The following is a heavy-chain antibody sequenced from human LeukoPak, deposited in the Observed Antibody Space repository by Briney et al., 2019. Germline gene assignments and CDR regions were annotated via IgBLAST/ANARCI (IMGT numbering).Heavy chain of an antibody. Sequence: RASVKVSCKASGYTFTSYGLSWVRQAPGQGLEWLGWISAYNANTNYAQKVQGRVTMTTDTSTSTAYMELRSLRSDDTAVYYCARDLAYCGGDCYHDVFDIWGQGTMVTVSS. J-gene: IGHJ3*02. D-gene: IGHD2-21*02. CDR1: GYTFTSYG. CDR2: ISAYNANT. CDR3: ARDLAYCGGDCYHDVFDI. V-gene: IGHV1-18*04.